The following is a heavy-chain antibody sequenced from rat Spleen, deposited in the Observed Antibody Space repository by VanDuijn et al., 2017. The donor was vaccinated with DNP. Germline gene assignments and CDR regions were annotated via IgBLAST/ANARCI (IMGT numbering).Heavy chain of an antibody. J-gene: IGHJ2*01. CDR3: AYNNYFDY. V-gene: IGHV5-17*01. D-gene: IGHD1-10*01. CDR2: ISYDGSRT. CDR1: GFTFSDYA. Sequence: EVQLVESGGGVVQPGNSLKLSCAVSGFTFSDYAMAWVRQAPEKGLEWVATISYDGSRTYYRDSVNGRFTISRDNAKSTLYLQMNSLRSEDTATYYCAYNNYFDYWGQGVMVTVSS.